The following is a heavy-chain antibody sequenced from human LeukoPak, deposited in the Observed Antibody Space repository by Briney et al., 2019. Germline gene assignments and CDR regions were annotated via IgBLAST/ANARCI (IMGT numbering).Heavy chain of an antibody. CDR2: IYYSGST. V-gene: IGHV4-30-4*01. CDR3: ARESSIYGSGTDAFDI. Sequence: SETLSLTCTVSGGSISSGDYYWSWISQPPGKCLEWIGYIYYSGSTYYNPSLKSRVTISVDTSKNQFSLKLSSVTAADTAVYYCARESSIYGSGTDAFDIWGQGTMVTVSS. D-gene: IGHD3-10*01. CDR1: GGSISSGDYY. J-gene: IGHJ3*02.